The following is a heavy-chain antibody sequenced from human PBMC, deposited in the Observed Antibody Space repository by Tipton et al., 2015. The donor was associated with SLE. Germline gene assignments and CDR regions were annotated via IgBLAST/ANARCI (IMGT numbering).Heavy chain of an antibody. J-gene: IGHJ3*02. D-gene: IGHD3-3*01. V-gene: IGHV4-39*01. Sequence: TLSLTCTVSGGSISSSSYYWGWLRPPPGKGLEWIGSIYYSGSTYYNPSLKSRVTISVDTSKNQFSLKLSSVTAADTAVYYCASRTYYDFRSGDAFDIWGQGTMVTVSS. CDR3: ASRTYYDFRSGDAFDI. CDR2: IYYSGST. CDR1: GGSISSSSYY.